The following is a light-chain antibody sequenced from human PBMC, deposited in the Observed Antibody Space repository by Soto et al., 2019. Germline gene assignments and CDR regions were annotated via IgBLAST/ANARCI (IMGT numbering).Light chain of an antibody. CDR2: KAS. CDR3: QQYNSLWT. CDR1: QSIGSW. J-gene: IGKJ1*01. Sequence: DIPMTQSPSTLSASVGDRVTITCRASQSIGSWLAWYQQKPGKAPKLLIYKASSLESGVPSRFSGSGSGTEFTLTIRSLQPDDFETYYCQQYNSLWTFGQGTKVEIK. V-gene: IGKV1-5*03.